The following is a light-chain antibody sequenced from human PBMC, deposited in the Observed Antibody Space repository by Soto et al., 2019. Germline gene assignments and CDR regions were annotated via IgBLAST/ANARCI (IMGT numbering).Light chain of an antibody. CDR2: KAS. J-gene: IGKJ3*01. Sequence: DIQVTQSPSTLSASVGDRVIITCRASQSLNNWLAWYQQKPGKAPKLLIYKASSLQSGVPSRFNGSGSGTEFTLTISNLQPDDFATYYSQQYSSWRLFTFGPGTKVDI. V-gene: IGKV1-5*03. CDR1: QSLNNW. CDR3: QQYSSWRLFT.